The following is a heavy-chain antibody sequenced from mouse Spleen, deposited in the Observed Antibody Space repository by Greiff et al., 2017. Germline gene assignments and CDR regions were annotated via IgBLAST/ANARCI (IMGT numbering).Heavy chain of an antibody. CDR1: GFTFSSYY. Sequence: EVMLVESGGGLVKLGGSLKLSCAASGFTFSSYYMSWVRQTPEKRLEWVATISSGGGSTYYPDSVKGRFTISRDNAKNTLYLQMSSLNSEDTAVYYCARATMITTPAWFAYWGQGTLVTVSA. CDR3: ARATMITTPAWFAY. D-gene: IGHD2-4*01. V-gene: IGHV5-9*01. CDR2: ISSGGGST. J-gene: IGHJ3*01.